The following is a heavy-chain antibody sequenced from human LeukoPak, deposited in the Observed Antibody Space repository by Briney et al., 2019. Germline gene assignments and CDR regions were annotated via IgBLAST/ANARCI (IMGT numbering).Heavy chain of an antibody. CDR1: GGSISSYY. CDR2: IYYSGST. J-gene: IGHJ3*02. CDR3: ARDPLAGHYYDSTLSAFDI. V-gene: IGHV4-59*01. D-gene: IGHD3-22*01. Sequence: SETLSLTCTVSGGSISSYYWSWIRQPPGKGLEWIGYIYYSGSTNYNPSLKSRVTISVDTSKSQFSLKLSSVTAADTAVYYCARDPLAGHYYDSTLSAFDIWGQGTMVTVSS.